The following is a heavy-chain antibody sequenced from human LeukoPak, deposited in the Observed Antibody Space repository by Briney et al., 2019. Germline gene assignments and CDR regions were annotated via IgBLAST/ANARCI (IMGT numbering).Heavy chain of an antibody. CDR2: IYYSGST. Sequence: SETLSLTCTVSGDSVRSSSYFWAWIRQPPGKGLEWIANIYYSGSTYYNPSLKSRVTITLDTSKNQFSLNLTPVTAADTALYYCARGRGYDPVVFYFDYWGQGNLVTVSS. J-gene: IGHJ4*02. V-gene: IGHV4-39*07. CDR1: GDSVRSSSYF. CDR3: ARGRGYDPVVFYFDY. D-gene: IGHD5-12*01.